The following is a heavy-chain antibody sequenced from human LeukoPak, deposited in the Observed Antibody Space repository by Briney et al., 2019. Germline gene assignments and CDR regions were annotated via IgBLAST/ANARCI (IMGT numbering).Heavy chain of an antibody. Sequence: PGGSLRPSCAASGFTFDDYAMHWVRQAPGKGLEWVSLISGDGGSTYYADSVKGRFTISRDNSKNSLYLQMNSQRTEDTALYYCAKDRNYDFWSGYPVHWGQGTLVTVSS. V-gene: IGHV3-43*02. J-gene: IGHJ4*02. D-gene: IGHD3-3*01. CDR1: GFTFDDYA. CDR3: AKDRNYDFWSGYPVH. CDR2: ISGDGGST.